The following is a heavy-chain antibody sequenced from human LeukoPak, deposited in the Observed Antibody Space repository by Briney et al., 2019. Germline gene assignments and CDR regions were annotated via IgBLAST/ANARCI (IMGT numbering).Heavy chain of an antibody. CDR2: ISYDGSNK. CDR1: GFTFSSYG. D-gene: IGHD5-24*01. CDR3: ARDNSPSDDYILFDD. Sequence: GGSLRLSCAASGFTFSSYGMHWVRQAPGKGLEWVAVISYDGSNKYYADSVKGRFTISRDNSKNTLYLQMDSLRAEDTALYFCARDNSPSDDYILFDDWGQXTLXTVSS. V-gene: IGHV3-30*03. J-gene: IGHJ5*02.